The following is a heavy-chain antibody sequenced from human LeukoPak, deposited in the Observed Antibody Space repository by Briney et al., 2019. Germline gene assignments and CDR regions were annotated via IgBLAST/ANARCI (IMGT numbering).Heavy chain of an antibody. J-gene: IGHJ4*02. V-gene: IGHV4-34*01. CDR3: ARQGTYYYDSSGYYRGKLYYFDY. D-gene: IGHD3-22*01. CDR2: INHSGST. CDR1: GGSFSGYY. Sequence: PSETLSLTCAVYGGSFSGYYWSWIRQPPGKGLEWIGEINHSGSTNCNPSLKSRVTISVDTSKNQFSLKLSSVTAADTAVYYCARQGTYYYDSSGYYRGKLYYFDYWGQGTLVTVSS.